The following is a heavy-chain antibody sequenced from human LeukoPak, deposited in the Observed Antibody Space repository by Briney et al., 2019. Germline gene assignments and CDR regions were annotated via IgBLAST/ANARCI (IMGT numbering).Heavy chain of an antibody. CDR1: GYSFTSYW. J-gene: IGHJ4*02. CDR2: IYPSDSYT. D-gene: IGHD1-26*01. V-gene: IGHV5-10-1*01. CDR3: ARHLKGSTLSPDY. Sequence: GESLKISCKGSGYSFTSYWVSWVRQMPGKGLEWMGRIYPSDSYTNYSPSFQGHVTISADKSISTAYLQWSSLKASDTAMYYCARHLKGSTLSPDYWGQGTLVTVSS.